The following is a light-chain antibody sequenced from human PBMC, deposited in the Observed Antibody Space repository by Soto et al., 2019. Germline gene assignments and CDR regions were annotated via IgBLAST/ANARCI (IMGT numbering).Light chain of an antibody. CDR1: QGISNY. Sequence: DIQMTQSPSSLSASVGDRVTITCRASQGISNYLAWYQQKPGKVPKLLICAVSTLQSGVPSRFSGSGSGTDFTLTIRSLQPEDVATYYCQKYNSAPLPFGGGTKVEIK. J-gene: IGKJ4*01. CDR3: QKYNSAPLP. V-gene: IGKV1-27*01. CDR2: AVS.